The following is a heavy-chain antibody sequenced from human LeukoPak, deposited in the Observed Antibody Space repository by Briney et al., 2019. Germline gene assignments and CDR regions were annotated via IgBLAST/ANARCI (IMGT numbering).Heavy chain of an antibody. V-gene: IGHV3-48*04. CDR3: ARGRNYYYMDV. CDR2: ISSTGNTI. J-gene: IGHJ6*03. Sequence: GGSLRLSCAASGFTFSSYSMNWVRQAPGKGLEWVSYISSTGNTIYYADSVKGRFTISRDNAKNSLYLQMNSLRAEDTAVYYCARGRNYYYMDVWGKGTTVTVSS. CDR1: GFTFSSYS.